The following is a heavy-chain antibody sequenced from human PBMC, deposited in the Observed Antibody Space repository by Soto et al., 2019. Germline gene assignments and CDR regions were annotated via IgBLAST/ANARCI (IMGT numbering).Heavy chain of an antibody. D-gene: IGHD2-15*01. CDR1: GGSISSGDYF. CDR2: IYYIGST. Sequence: QVQLQESGPGLVKPSQTLSLTCTVSGGSISSGDYFWSWIRQHPGKGLEWIGHIYYIGSTYYNPSLKSRVTISVATAKNQFSLKLISVTAADTAVYYCARVRTKGGWWFDPWGQGTLVTVSS. V-gene: IGHV4-31*03. J-gene: IGHJ5*02. CDR3: ARVRTKGGWWFDP.